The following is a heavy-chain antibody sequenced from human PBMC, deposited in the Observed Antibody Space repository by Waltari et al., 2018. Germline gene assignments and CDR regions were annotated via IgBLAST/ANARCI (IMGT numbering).Heavy chain of an antibody. D-gene: IGHD2-2*01. CDR1: GYSVSSNSY. V-gene: IGHV4-38-2*01. CDR3: ARVGQYCTSSSCFYWFDS. J-gene: IGHJ5*01. Sequence: QVQLQESGPGLVKPSETLSLTCVVSGYSVSSNSYWAWIRQPPGKGLEWIGSSHHTGSTYYSRSLKSRVTISIDTSKNQFSLNLISVTAADTAVYYCARVGQYCTSSSCFYWFDSWGQGALVTVSS. CDR2: SHHTGST.